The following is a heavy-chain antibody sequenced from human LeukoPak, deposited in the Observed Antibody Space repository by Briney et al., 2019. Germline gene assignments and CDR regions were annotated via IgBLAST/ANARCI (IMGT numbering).Heavy chain of an antibody. J-gene: IGHJ4*02. CDR3: ATGSRADMYYDFWSGQTSYYFDY. V-gene: IGHV3-23*01. CDR1: GFTFSSYA. D-gene: IGHD3-3*01. Sequence: GGSLRLSCAASGFTFSSYAMSWVRQAPGKGLEWVSAISGSGGSTYYADSVKGRFTISRDNSKNTLYLQMNSLRAEDTAVYYCATGSRADMYYDFWSGQTSYYFDYWGQGTLDTVSS. CDR2: ISGSGGST.